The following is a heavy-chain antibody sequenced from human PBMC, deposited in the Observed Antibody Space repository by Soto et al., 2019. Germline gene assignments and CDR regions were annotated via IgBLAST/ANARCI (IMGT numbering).Heavy chain of an antibody. CDR1: EFTFSTYS. D-gene: IGHD3-22*01. Sequence: EVQLVESGGGLVQPGGSLRLSCAASEFTFSTYSMNWDRQAPGKGLEWVSYISSSSSTIYYADSVKGRFTISRDNAKNSLYLQMNSLRDEDTAVYYCARDYYDVAKAATDYWGQGTLVTVSS. J-gene: IGHJ4*02. CDR3: ARDYYDVAKAATDY. CDR2: ISSSSSTI. V-gene: IGHV3-48*02.